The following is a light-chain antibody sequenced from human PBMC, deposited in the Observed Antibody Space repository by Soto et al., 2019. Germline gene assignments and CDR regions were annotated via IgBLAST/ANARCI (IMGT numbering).Light chain of an antibody. CDR1: QSVRSSY. CDR2: GAS. CDR3: QQYGSSPST. V-gene: IGKV3-20*01. Sequence: EIVLTQSPGTLSSSPGERATLSCRASQSVRSSYLAWYQQKPGQAPRLLIYGASSRATGIPDRFSGSGSGTDFTLTISRLEPEDFAVYYCQQYGSSPSTFGQGTKVDIK. J-gene: IGKJ2*02.